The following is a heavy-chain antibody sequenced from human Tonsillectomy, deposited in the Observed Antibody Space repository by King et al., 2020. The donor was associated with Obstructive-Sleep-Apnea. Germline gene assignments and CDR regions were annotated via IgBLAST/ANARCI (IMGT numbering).Heavy chain of an antibody. CDR2: IYTSGST. J-gene: IGHJ6*02. D-gene: IGHD1-26*01. CDR3: ASVGETTYYYYGMDV. CDR1: GGSISSYY. V-gene: IGHV4-4*07. Sequence: QLQESGPGLVKSSETLSLTCTVSGGSISSYYWSWIRQPAGKGLEWIGRIYTSGSTNYNPSLKSRVTMSVDTSKNQFSLKLSSVTAADTAVYYCASVGETTYYYYGMDVWGQGTTVTVSS.